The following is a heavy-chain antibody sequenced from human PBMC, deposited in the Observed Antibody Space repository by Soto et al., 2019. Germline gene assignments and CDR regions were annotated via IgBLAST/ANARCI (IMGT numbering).Heavy chain of an antibody. D-gene: IGHD3-22*01. CDR2: IWYDGSNK. CDR1: GFTFSSYG. CDR3: ARERGVVVIRNWFDP. Sequence: QVQLVESGGGVVQPGRSLRLSCAASGFTFSSYGMHWVRQAPGKGLEWVAVIWYDGSNKYYADSVKSRFTISRDNSKNTLYLQMNSLRAEDTAVYYCARERGVVVIRNWFDPWGQGTLVTVSS. J-gene: IGHJ5*02. V-gene: IGHV3-33*01.